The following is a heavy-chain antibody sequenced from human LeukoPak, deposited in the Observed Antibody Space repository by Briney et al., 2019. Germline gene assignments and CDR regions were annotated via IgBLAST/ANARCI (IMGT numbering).Heavy chain of an antibody. CDR3: AATYYYDSSGYYLVGSGFFPVDY. V-gene: IGHV4-4*02. Sequence: SGTLSLNCAVSDGSISSSNWWSWVRQPPGKGLEWIGEIYHSGSTNYNPSLKSRVTISVDKSKNQFSLKLSSVTAADTAVYYCAATYYYDSSGYYLVGSGFFPVDYWGQGTLVTVSS. CDR2: IYHSGST. CDR1: DGSISSSNW. J-gene: IGHJ4*02. D-gene: IGHD3-22*01.